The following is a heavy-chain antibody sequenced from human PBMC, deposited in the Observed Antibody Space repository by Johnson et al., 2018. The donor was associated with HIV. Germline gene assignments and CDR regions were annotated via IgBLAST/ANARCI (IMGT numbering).Heavy chain of an antibody. D-gene: IGHD3-16*01. CDR1: GFTFSSYA. V-gene: IGHV3-43D*03. Sequence: VQLVESGGDLVQPGGYLRLSCAASGFTFSSYAMSWVRQAPGKGLEWVSLISWDGGSTYDADSVKGRFTISRGNSKNSLSLQMNSLRAEDTAVYYCAKDNPRLGGAFDIWGQGTMVTVSS. J-gene: IGHJ3*02. CDR2: ISWDGGST. CDR3: AKDNPRLGGAFDI.